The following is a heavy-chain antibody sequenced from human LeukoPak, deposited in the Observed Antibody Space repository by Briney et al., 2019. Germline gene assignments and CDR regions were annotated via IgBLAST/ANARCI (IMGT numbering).Heavy chain of an antibody. J-gene: IGHJ5*02. CDR2: IRYDGSNK. D-gene: IGHD3-10*01. Sequence: HPGGSLRLSCAASGFAFRTYGMHWVRQAPGKGLEWVAFIRYDGSNKTYADSVKGRFTISRDNSKNTLYLQMNSLRDDDTAVYYCPKDLTSDFGGAFDPWGQGTLVTVSS. CDR3: PKDLTSDFGGAFDP. CDR1: GFAFRTYG. V-gene: IGHV3-30*02.